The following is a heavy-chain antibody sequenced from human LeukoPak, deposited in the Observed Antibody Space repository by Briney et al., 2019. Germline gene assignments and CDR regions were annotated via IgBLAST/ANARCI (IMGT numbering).Heavy chain of an antibody. CDR1: GFTFSSYS. D-gene: IGHD6-19*01. Sequence: GGSLRLSCAASGFTFSSYSMTWVRQAPGKGLEWVSSISSSSSYIYYADSVKGRFTISRDNAKNSLYLQMNSLRAEDTAVYYCAAIAVAVDWFDYRGQGTLVTVSS. J-gene: IGHJ4*02. CDR2: ISSSSSYI. CDR3: AAIAVAVDWFDY. V-gene: IGHV3-21*01.